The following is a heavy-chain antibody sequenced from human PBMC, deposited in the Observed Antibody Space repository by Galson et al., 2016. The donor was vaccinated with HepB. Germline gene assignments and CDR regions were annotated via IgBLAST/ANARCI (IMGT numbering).Heavy chain of an antibody. CDR2: IYHSGNT. Sequence: TLSLTCSVSGGSITKNSHYWGWIRQAPGKGLEWIGSIYHSGNTYFNPSLQSRVTISRDTSKNQISLKLNSLTAADTAVYYCARSPRPADYANGWVDSWGRGNLVTVSS. V-gene: IGHV4-39*07. J-gene: IGHJ5*01. CDR3: ARSPRPADYANGWVDS. D-gene: IGHD4/OR15-4a*01. CDR1: GGSITKNSHY.